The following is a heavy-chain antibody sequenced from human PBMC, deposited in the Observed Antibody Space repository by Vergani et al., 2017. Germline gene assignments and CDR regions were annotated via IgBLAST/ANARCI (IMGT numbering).Heavy chain of an antibody. V-gene: IGHV3-23*01. CDR3: GRGSDNYN. J-gene: IGHJ4*02. D-gene: IGHD5-24*01. CDR2: ISGSGGST. Sequence: EVQLLESGGGLVQPGGSLRLSCAASGFPFSSYAMSWVRQAPEKGLEWVSTISGSGGSTYYADSVKGRFTISRDNFKNTLYLQMNSLRVEDTAVYYCGRGSDNYNWGQGTLVTVSS. CDR1: GFPFSSYA.